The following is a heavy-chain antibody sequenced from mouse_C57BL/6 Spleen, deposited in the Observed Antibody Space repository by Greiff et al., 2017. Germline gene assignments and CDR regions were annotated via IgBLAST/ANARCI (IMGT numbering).Heavy chain of an antibody. Sequence: SGGDLVKPGGSLKLSCAASGFTFSSYGMSWVRQTPDKRLEWVATISSGGSSTYYPDSVKGRFTISRDNAKNTLYLQMSSLKSEDTAMYYCASLNGNFDYWGQGTTLTVSS. CDR3: ASLNGNFDY. CDR1: GFTFSSYG. D-gene: IGHD2-1*01. V-gene: IGHV5-6*01. J-gene: IGHJ2*01. CDR2: ISSGGSST.